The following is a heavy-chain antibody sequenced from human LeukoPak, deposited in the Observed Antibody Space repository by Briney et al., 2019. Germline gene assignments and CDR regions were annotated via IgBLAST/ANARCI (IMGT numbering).Heavy chain of an antibody. CDR2: INPSGGST. CDR3: ARAVAVAGTFDY. D-gene: IGHD6-19*01. CDR1: GGTFTSYY. Sequence: ASVKVSCKASGGTFTSYYMHWVRQAPGQGLEWMGIINPSGGSTSYAQKFQGRVTMTRDMSTSTVYMELSSLRSEDTAVYYCARAVAVAGTFDYWGQGTLVTVSS. V-gene: IGHV1-46*01. J-gene: IGHJ4*02.